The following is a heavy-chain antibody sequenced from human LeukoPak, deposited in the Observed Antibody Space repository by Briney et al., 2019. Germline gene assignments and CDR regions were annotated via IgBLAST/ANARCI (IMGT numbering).Heavy chain of an antibody. V-gene: IGHV3-21*01. J-gene: IGHJ4*02. CDR1: GFIFSTYS. Sequence: PGGSLRLSCAASGFIFSTYSMNWVRQAPGKGREWVSSISSSTSYIYYADSVKGRFTISRDNAKNSLYLQMNSLRPEDTAVYYCARENSGSYYQFDCWGQGTLVTVSS. D-gene: IGHD1-26*01. CDR2: ISSSTSYI. CDR3: ARENSGSYYQFDC.